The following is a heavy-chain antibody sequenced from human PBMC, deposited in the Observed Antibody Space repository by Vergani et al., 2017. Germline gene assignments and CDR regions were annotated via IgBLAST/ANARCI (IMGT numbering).Heavy chain of an antibody. J-gene: IGHJ3*02. V-gene: IGHV4-59*01. D-gene: IGHD6-6*01. CDR2: IYYSGST. Sequence: QVQLQESGPGLVKTSETLSLTCTVSGGSISSYYWSWIRQPPGKGLEWIGYIYYSGSTNYNHSLKSRVTITVDTSKNQFSLKLSSVTASDTAVYYCARESRSIAARSKDAFDIWGQGTMVTVSS. CDR3: ARESRSIAARSKDAFDI. CDR1: GGSISSYY.